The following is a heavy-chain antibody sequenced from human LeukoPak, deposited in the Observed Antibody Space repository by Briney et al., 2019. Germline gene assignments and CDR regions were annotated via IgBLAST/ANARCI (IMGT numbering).Heavy chain of an antibody. CDR3: ARDSSYYDSSGFDLYGMDV. V-gene: IGHV3-30*04. CDR2: ISYDGSNK. CDR1: GFTFSSYA. J-gene: IGHJ6*02. D-gene: IGHD3-22*01. Sequence: GGSLRLSCAASGFTFSSYAMHWVRQAPGKGLEWVAVISYDGSNKYYADSVKGRFTISRDNAKNSLYLQMNSLRAEDTAVYYCARDSSYYDSSGFDLYGMDVWGQGTTVTVSS.